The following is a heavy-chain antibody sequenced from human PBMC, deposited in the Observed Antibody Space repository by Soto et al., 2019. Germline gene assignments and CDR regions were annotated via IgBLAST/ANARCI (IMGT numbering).Heavy chain of an antibody. Sequence: QMQLVQSGPEVKKPGTSVTVSCKASGFNFASSAVQWVRQARGQRLEWIGWIVVGSGNTNYAQKFQERVTITRDMSTSTAYMELSSLRSEDTAVYYCAADMGYYGSGSYFYYYYGMDVWGQGTTVTVFS. J-gene: IGHJ6*02. V-gene: IGHV1-58*01. D-gene: IGHD3-10*01. CDR1: GFNFASSA. CDR3: AADMGYYGSGSYFYYYYGMDV. CDR2: IVVGSGNT.